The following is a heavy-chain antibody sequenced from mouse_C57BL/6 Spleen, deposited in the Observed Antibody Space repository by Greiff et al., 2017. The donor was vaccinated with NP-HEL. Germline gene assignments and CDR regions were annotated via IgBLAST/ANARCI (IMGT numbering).Heavy chain of an antibody. CDR2: ISSGSSTI. CDR1: GFTFSDYG. CDR3: ARDYDEDAMDY. D-gene: IGHD2-4*01. J-gene: IGHJ4*01. V-gene: IGHV5-17*01. Sequence: EVHLVESGGGLVKPGGSLKLSCAASGFTFSDYGMHWVRQAPEKGLEWVAYISSGSSTIYYADTVKGRFTISRDNAKNTLFLQMTSLRSEDTAMYYCARDYDEDAMDYWGQGTSVTVSS.